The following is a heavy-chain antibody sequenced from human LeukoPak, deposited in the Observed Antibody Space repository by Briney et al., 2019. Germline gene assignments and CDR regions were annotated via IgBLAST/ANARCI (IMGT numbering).Heavy chain of an antibody. CDR2: ISGSGGST. CDR1: GFTFSSYG. CDR3: AKAEYYYDSSGKYYFDY. Sequence: GGSLRLSCAASGFTFSSYGMSWVRQAPGKGLEWVSAISGSGGSTYYADSVKGRFTISRDNSKNTLYLQMNSLRAEDTAVYYCAKAEYYYDSSGKYYFDYWGQGTLVTVSS. V-gene: IGHV3-23*01. D-gene: IGHD3-22*01. J-gene: IGHJ4*02.